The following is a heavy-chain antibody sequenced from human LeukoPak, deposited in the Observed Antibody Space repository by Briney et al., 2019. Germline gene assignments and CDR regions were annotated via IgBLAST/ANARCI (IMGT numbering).Heavy chain of an antibody. Sequence: ASVKVSCKASGYTFTSYGISWVRQAPGQGLEWMGWISAYNGNTNYAQKLQGRVTMTTDTSTSTAYMELRSLRSDDTAVYYCAREAHYDILTGYYRIPFDYWGQGTLVTVSS. J-gene: IGHJ4*02. CDR2: ISAYNGNT. CDR1: GYTFTSYG. V-gene: IGHV1-18*01. D-gene: IGHD3-9*01. CDR3: AREAHYDILTGYYRIPFDY.